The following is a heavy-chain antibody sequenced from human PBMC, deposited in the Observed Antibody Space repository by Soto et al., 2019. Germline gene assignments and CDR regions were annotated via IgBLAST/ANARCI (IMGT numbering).Heavy chain of an antibody. J-gene: IGHJ4*02. Sequence: QVQLQESGLGLVKPSETLSLTCSVSGDSVSSGSFYWSWIRQIPGRGLEWIGYVYYTGSGYYSPSLTSRVTVSVGTSKNQFSLTLTSVSPADTAVYFCARLYTYGHYDFDFWGQGTLVSVSS. CDR1: GDSVSSGSFY. D-gene: IGHD5-18*01. CDR2: VYYTGSG. CDR3: ARLYTYGHYDFDF. V-gene: IGHV4-31*03.